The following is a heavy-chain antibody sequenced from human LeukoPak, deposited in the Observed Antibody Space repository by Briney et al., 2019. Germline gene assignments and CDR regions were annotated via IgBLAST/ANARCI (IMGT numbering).Heavy chain of an antibody. CDR3: ARHAIDGSGYYFDYFDY. CDR2: IYYSGST. V-gene: IGHV4-39*01. D-gene: IGHD3-22*01. Sequence: SGTLSLTCTVSGGSISSYSYYWGWIRQPPGKGLELIESIYYSGSTYYNPSLKSRVTISVDTSKNQFSLKLTSVTAADTAVYYCARHAIDGSGYYFDYFDYWGQGTLVTVSS. J-gene: IGHJ4*02. CDR1: GGSISSYSYY.